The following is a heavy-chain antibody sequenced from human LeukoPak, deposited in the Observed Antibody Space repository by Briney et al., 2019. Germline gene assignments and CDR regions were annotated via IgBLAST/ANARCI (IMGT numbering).Heavy chain of an antibody. V-gene: IGHV3-48*02. CDR1: GFXFSRYS. Sequence: GGSLRLSCGASGFXFSRYSINWVRQAPGKGLEWVSYISSSSSTIYYADSVKGRFTISRDNAKNSVYLQMNSLRDEDTAVYYCARGYDFDYWGQGTLVTVSS. J-gene: IGHJ4*02. CDR2: ISSSSSTI. CDR3: ARGYDFDY. D-gene: IGHD3-3*01.